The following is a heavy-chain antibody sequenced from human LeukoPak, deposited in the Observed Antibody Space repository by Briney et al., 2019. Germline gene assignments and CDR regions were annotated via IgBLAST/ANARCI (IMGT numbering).Heavy chain of an antibody. CDR2: IKQDGSEK. CDR3: ASLLSGSNQINDY. V-gene: IGHV3-7*01. J-gene: IGHJ4*02. CDR1: GFTFSSYW. D-gene: IGHD1-26*01. Sequence: GGSLRLSCAASGFTFSSYWMSWVRQAQGKGLEWVANIKQDGSEKCYVDSVKGRFTISRDNAKNSLYLQMNSLRAEDTAVYYCASLLSGSNQINDYWGQGTLVTVSS.